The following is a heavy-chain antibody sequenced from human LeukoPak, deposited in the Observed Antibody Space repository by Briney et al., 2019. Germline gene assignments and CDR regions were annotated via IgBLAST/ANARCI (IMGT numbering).Heavy chain of an antibody. J-gene: IGHJ3*02. CDR2: IYYSGST. V-gene: IGHV4-59*01. Sequence: PSETLSLTCTVSGGSISSYYWNWIRQPPGKGLEWIGYIYYSGSTNYNPSLKSRVTISVDTSKDQFSLKLSSVTAADTAVYYRASWPTDQQAFDIWGQGTMVTVSS. CDR3: ASWPTDQQAFDI. CDR1: GGSISSYY. D-gene: IGHD1/OR15-1a*01.